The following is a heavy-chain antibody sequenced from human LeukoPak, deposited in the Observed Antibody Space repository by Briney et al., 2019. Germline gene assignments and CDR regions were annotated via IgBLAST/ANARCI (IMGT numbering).Heavy chain of an antibody. CDR3: ARGEYSSGLIDY. Sequence: ASVKVSCKASGYTLTSYGISWVRQAPGQGLEWMGWISAYNGNTNYAQKFQGRVTITADESTSRAYMELSSLRSEDTAVYYCARGEYSSGLIDYWGQGTLVPVSS. V-gene: IGHV1-18*01. CDR1: GYTLTSYG. J-gene: IGHJ4*02. CDR2: ISAYNGNT. D-gene: IGHD6-19*01.